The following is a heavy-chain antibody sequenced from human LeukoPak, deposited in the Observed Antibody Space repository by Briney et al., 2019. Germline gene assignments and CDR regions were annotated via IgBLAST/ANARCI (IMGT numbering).Heavy chain of an antibody. Sequence: GGSLRLSCTVSGFTVSSNSTSWIRQAPGKGLEWVSYISSSGSTIYYADSVKGRFTISRDNAKNSLYLQMNSLRAEDTAVYYCARDECSGGSCYSFDYWGQGTLVTVSS. CDR2: ISSSGSTI. J-gene: IGHJ4*02. CDR1: GFTVSSNS. CDR3: ARDECSGGSCYSFDY. D-gene: IGHD2-15*01. V-gene: IGHV3-11*04.